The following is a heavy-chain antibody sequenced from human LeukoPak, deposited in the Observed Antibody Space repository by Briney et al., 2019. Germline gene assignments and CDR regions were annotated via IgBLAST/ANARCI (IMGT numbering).Heavy chain of an antibody. J-gene: IGHJ4*02. V-gene: IGHV3-15*01. D-gene: IGHD6-13*01. CDR1: GFTFSNAW. CDR3: TRRPTYSSSWYFDY. CDR2: IKSKTDGGTT. Sequence: GGSLRLSCAASGFTFSNAWMSWVRQAPGKGLEWVGRIKSKTDGGTTDYAAPVKGRFTISRDDSKNTLYLQMNSLKTEDTAVYYCTRRPTYSSSWYFDYWGQGTLVTVSS.